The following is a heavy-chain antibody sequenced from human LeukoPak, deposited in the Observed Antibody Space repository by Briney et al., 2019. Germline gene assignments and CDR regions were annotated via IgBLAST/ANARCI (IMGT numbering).Heavy chain of an antibody. CDR2: ISGSGGST. D-gene: IGHD5-24*01. CDR1: GFTFSSYA. Sequence: PGGSLRLSCAASGFTFSSYAMSWVRQAPGKGLEWVSAISGSGGSTYYADSVKGRFTISRDNSKNTLYLQMNSLRAEDTAVYYCANCRRRDGYNSRRGGNYWGQGTLVTVSS. J-gene: IGHJ4*02. CDR3: ANCRRRDGYNSRRGGNY. V-gene: IGHV3-23*01.